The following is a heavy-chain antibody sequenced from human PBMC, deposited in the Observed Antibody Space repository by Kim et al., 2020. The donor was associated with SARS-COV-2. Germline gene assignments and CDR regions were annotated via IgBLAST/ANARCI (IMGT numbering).Heavy chain of an antibody. Sequence: SETLSLTCTVSGGSISSGSYYWSWIRQPAGKGLEWIGRIYTSGSTNYNPSLKSRVTISVDTSKNQFSLKLSSVTAADTAVYYCARDKGSGSYGPKLINWFDPWGQGTLVTVSS. CDR1: GGSISSGSYY. J-gene: IGHJ5*02. CDR2: IYTSGST. D-gene: IGHD1-26*01. CDR3: ARDKGSGSYGPKLINWFDP. V-gene: IGHV4-61*02.